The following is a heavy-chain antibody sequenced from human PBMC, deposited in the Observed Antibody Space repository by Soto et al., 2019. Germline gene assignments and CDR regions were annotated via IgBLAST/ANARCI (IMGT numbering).Heavy chain of an antibody. CDR1: GDSMSSSDYY. CDR2: IYYSGST. Sequence: SETLSLTCAVSGDSMSSSDYYWGWIRQPPGKGLEWIGSIYYSGSTYYNPSLQSRVAISVDTSKSQFSLRLNSVTAADTAVYYCARTVLGPDLLADSFVDYYYYMDVWGQGTTVTVSS. D-gene: IGHD3-9*01. J-gene: IGHJ6*03. CDR3: ARTVLGPDLLADSFVDYYYYMDV. V-gene: IGHV4-39*01.